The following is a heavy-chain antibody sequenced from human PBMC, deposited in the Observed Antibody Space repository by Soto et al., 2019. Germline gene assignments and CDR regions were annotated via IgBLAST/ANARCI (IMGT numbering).Heavy chain of an antibody. CDR1: GDSVSSNSAG. V-gene: IGHV6-1*01. CDR3: ARGEQDSGRSFDY. Sequence: SQTLSLTCAITGDSVSSNSAGWSWVRQSPSRGLEWLGRTYYRSKWYYEYAVSVRGRITINPDTSKNLYSLQLNSVTPEDTAVYFCARGEQDSGRSFDYWGQGTMVTGSS. D-gene: IGHD1-26*01. J-gene: IGHJ4*03. CDR2: TYYRSKWYY.